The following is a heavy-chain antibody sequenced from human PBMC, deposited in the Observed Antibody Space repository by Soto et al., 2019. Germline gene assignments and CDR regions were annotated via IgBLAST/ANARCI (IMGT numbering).Heavy chain of an antibody. Sequence: GSLRLSCAASGFTFSNYDMHWVRQATGKGLEWVSAIGSAGDTYYPDSVKGRFTISRENAKNSLYLQMNSLRVGDTAVYYCARGILGPGDYYYGMDVWGQGTTVTVSS. V-gene: IGHV3-13*01. D-gene: IGHD7-27*01. J-gene: IGHJ6*02. CDR2: IGSAGDT. CDR3: ARGILGPGDYYYGMDV. CDR1: GFTFSNYD.